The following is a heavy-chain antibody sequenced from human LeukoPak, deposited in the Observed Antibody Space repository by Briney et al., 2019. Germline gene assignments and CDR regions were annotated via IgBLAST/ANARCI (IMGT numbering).Heavy chain of an antibody. J-gene: IGHJ3*02. CDR1: GYSFTSHW. V-gene: IGHV5-51*01. D-gene: IGHD3-22*01. Sequence: GESLKISCKGSGYSFTSHWIGWVRQMPGKGLEWMGIIYPGDSETRYSPSFQGQVTISADKSISTAYLQWSSLKASDTAMYYCASRYYYDSSGYYLAHDAFDIWGQGTMVTVSS. CDR3: ASRYYYDSSGYYLAHDAFDI. CDR2: IYPGDSET.